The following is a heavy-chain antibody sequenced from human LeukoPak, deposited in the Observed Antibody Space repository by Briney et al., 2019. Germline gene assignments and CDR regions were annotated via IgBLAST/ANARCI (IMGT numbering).Heavy chain of an antibody. CDR3: ARDWLVAAAGLDY. CDR2: IIPIFGTA. V-gene: IGHV1-69*05. CDR1: GGTFSSYA. Sequence: SVKVSCKASGGTFSSYAISWVRQAPGQGLEWMGRIIPIFGTANYAQKFQGRVKITTDESTSTAYMELSSLRSEDTAVYYCARDWLVAAAGLDYWGQGTLVTVSS. D-gene: IGHD6-13*01. J-gene: IGHJ4*02.